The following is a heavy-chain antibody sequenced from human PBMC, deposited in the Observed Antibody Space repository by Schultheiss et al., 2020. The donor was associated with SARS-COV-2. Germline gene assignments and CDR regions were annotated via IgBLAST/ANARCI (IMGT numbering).Heavy chain of an antibody. CDR1: GFTFSSYG. D-gene: IGHD6-19*01. Sequence: GGSLRLSCAASGFTFSSYGMHWVRQAPGKGLEWVSAISGSGGSTYYADSVKGRFTISRDNAKNSLYLQMNSLRAEDTAVYYCARLLYSSGWVDYWGQGTLVTVSS. CDR2: ISGSGGST. CDR3: ARLLYSSGWVDY. J-gene: IGHJ4*02. V-gene: IGHV3-21*01.